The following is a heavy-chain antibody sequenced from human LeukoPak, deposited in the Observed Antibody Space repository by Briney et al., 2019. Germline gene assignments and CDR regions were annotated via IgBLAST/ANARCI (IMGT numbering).Heavy chain of an antibody. Sequence: SETLSLTCAVSGGSISSYYWSWIRQPPGKGLEWIGYIYYSGSTNYNPSLKNRVTISVDTSKNQFSLKLSSVTAADTAVYYCARADHLVGFDIWGQGTMVTVSS. V-gene: IGHV4-59*01. CDR2: IYYSGST. CDR1: GGSISSYY. CDR3: ARADHLVGFDI. J-gene: IGHJ3*02. D-gene: IGHD1-14*01.